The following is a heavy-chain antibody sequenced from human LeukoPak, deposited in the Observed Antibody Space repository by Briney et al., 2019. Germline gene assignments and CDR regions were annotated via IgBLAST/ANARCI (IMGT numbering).Heavy chain of an antibody. CDR1: GFTFSSYS. D-gene: IGHD2-2*01. J-gene: IGHJ4*02. CDR2: ISSSSSTI. CDR3: AAGPLGYCSSTSCYPFDY. V-gene: IGHV3-48*01. Sequence: GGSLRLSCAASGFTFSSYSMNWLRQAPGTGLEWVSYISSSSSTIYYADSVKGRFTISRDNAKNSLYLQMNSLRAEDTAVYYCAAGPLGYCSSTSCYPFDYWGQGTLVTVSS.